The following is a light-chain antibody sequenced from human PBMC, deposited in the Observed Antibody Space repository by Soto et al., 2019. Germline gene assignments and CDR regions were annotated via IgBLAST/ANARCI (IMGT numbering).Light chain of an antibody. CDR1: QGISSA. V-gene: IGKV1-27*01. Sequence: IQLTQSPSSLSASVGDRVTITCRASQGISSALAWYQQKPGKVPKLLIHAASTLQSGVPSRFSGSGSGTDFTLTISSLQPEDVATYYCQKYNSAPRTFGQGTKVDI. CDR3: QKYNSAPRT. CDR2: AAS. J-gene: IGKJ1*01.